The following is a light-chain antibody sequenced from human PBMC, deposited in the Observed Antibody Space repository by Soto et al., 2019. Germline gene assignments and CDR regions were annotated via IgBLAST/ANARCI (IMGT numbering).Light chain of an antibody. J-gene: IGKJ3*01. V-gene: IGKV3-15*01. CDR1: QSINSN. Sequence: EIVMTQSPATLSVSPGESATLSCRASQSINSNLAWYQQKPGQAPRLLIYGASTRATGIPARFSGSGSGTEFTLIISSLQSEDFALYSCQQYDNWPLTFGPGTKVDIK. CDR2: GAS. CDR3: QQYDNWPLT.